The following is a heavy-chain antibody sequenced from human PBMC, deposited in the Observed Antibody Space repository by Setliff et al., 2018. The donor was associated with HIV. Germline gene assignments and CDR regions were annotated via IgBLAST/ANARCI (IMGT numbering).Heavy chain of an antibody. CDR3: ARVPFTTGFDS. Sequence: SETLSLTCTVSGYSMSGGYNWGWIRQSPEKGLEWIGNIYHVGTTYYNPSLKSRVTLSVDPSKSQFSLKLTSVTAADTALYYCARVPFTTGFDSWGQGTLVTVSS. CDR2: IYHVGTT. V-gene: IGHV4-38-2*02. J-gene: IGHJ4*02. D-gene: IGHD3-3*01. CDR1: GYSMSGGYN.